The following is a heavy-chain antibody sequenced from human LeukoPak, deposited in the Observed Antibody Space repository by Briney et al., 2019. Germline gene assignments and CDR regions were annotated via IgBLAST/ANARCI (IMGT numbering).Heavy chain of an antibody. V-gene: IGHV1-3*01. Sequence: AASVKVSCKASGYTFTCYAMHWVRQAPGQGLEWMGWINAGNGNTKYSQKFQGRVTITRDTSASTAYMELSSLRSEDTAVYYCARSRGSSWYYWYFDYWGQGTLVTVSS. CDR1: GYTFTCYA. D-gene: IGHD6-13*01. CDR2: INAGNGNT. CDR3: ARSRGSSWYYWYFDY. J-gene: IGHJ4*02.